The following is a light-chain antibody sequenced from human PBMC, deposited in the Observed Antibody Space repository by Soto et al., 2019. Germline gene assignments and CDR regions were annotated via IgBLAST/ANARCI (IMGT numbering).Light chain of an antibody. J-gene: IGKJ5*01. CDR3: QQVKTYPIT. CDR2: AAS. Sequence: DIQLTQSPSFLSASVGDRLTLTCRARQAITNYFAWYQQRPGKAPKVLIYAASTLQSGVTSRFSGTRSGTEFTLTSSGLQPEDFATYYCQQVKTYPITFGQGTRLDIK. CDR1: QAITNY. V-gene: IGKV1-9*01.